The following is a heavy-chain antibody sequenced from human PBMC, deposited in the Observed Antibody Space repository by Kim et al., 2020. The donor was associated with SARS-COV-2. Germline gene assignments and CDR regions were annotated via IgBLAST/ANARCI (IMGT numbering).Heavy chain of an antibody. CDR1: GGSFSGYY. J-gene: IGHJ4*02. CDR2: INHSGEM. CDR3: ARRPAGFDW. Sequence: SETLSLTCAVYGGSFSGYYWSWIRQPPGRGLEWIGEINHSGEMFLNPSLKSRVTISADTSKNQFSLRLTSMTAADTAVYYCARRPAGFDWWGQGNPVTDS. V-gene: IGHV4-34*01.